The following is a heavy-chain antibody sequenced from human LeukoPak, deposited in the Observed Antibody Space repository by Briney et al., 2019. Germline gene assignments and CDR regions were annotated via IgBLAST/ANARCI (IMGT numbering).Heavy chain of an antibody. Sequence: PSETLSLTCAVYGGSFSGYYWSWIRQPPGKGLEWIGEINHSGSTNYSPSLKSRVTISVDTSKDQFSLKLSSVTAADTAVYYCASRANTMVRGVASDWGQGTLVTVSS. J-gene: IGHJ4*02. CDR3: ASRANTMVRGVASD. CDR1: GGSFSGYY. V-gene: IGHV4-34*01. D-gene: IGHD3-10*01. CDR2: INHSGST.